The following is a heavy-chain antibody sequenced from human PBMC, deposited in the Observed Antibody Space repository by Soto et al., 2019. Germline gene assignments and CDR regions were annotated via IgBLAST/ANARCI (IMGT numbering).Heavy chain of an antibody. CDR1: GGTFSSYA. CDR2: IIPIFGTA. V-gene: IGHV1-69*01. J-gene: IGHJ6*02. CDR3: ARGGDYGDDGYYYYGMDV. Sequence: QVQLVQSGAEVKKPGSSVKVSCKASGGTFSSYAISWVRQAPGQGLEWMGGIIPIFGTANYAQKFQGRVTITADESTSTAYMELSSLRSEDTAVYYCARGGDYGDDGYYYYGMDVWGQGTTVTVSS. D-gene: IGHD4-17*01.